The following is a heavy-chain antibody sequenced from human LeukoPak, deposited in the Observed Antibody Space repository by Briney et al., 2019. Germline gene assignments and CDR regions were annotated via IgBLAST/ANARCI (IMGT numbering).Heavy chain of an antibody. CDR1: GYTFADYF. D-gene: IGHD1-26*01. V-gene: IGHV1-2*06. Sequence: ASVKVSCRTSGYTFADYFIHWVRQAPGQGLEWMGRINANSGGTEYQQKFQGRVTMTRDTSISTAYVEVNWLISDDTAIYYCARDVSSTPNWEFDYWGQGTLVTVSS. CDR2: INANSGGT. J-gene: IGHJ4*02. CDR3: ARDVSSTPNWEFDY.